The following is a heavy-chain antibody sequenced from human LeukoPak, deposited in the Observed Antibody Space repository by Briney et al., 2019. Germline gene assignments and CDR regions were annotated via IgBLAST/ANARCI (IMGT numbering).Heavy chain of an antibody. CDR2: INWNGGVK. J-gene: IGHJ5*02. D-gene: IGHD3-3*01. V-gene: IGHV3-20*04. CDR3: AKEHDLWQDEGNWFAP. CDR1: GFNYENYG. Sequence: GGSLRLSCAASGFNYENYGMTWVRQAPGKGLEWVTGINWNGGVKGYADSVKGRFTISRDNAKNTLYLQMNNLRTDDKAIYYCAKEHDLWQDEGNWFAPWGQGTLVTVSS.